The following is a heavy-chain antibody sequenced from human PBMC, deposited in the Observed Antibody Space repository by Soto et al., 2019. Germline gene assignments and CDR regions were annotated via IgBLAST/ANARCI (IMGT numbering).Heavy chain of an antibody. CDR1: GFTFSSYA. Sequence: GGSLRLSCAASGFTFSSYAMSWVRQAPGKGLEWVSAISGSGGSTYYADSMKGRFTISRDNSKNTLYLQMNSLRAEDTAVYYCAKDDVSGGIWFGELLTSGYWGQGTLVTVSS. CDR2: ISGSGGST. D-gene: IGHD3-10*01. CDR3: AKDDVSGGIWFGELLTSGY. V-gene: IGHV3-23*01. J-gene: IGHJ4*02.